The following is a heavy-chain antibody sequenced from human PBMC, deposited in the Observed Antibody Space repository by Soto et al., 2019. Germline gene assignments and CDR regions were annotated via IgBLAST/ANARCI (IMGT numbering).Heavy chain of an antibody. CDR1: GYTFTSYY. CDR2: INPSGGST. V-gene: IGHV1-46*03. D-gene: IGHD2-15*01. Sequence: ASVKVSCKASGYTFTSYYMHWVRQAPGQGLEWMGIINPSGGSTSYAQKFQGRVTMTRDTSTSTVYMELSSLRSEDTAVYYCARSGDMVVVVAARNEFQHWGQGTLVTVAS. J-gene: IGHJ1*01. CDR3: ARSGDMVVVVAARNEFQH.